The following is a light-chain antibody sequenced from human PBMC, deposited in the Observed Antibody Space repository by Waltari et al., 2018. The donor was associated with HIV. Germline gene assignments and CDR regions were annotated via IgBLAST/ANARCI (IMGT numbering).Light chain of an antibody. J-gene: IGLJ2*01. V-gene: IGLV1-47*01. CDR2: RTN. CDR3: AAWDDSLSGVV. CDR1: SSNIGSNY. Sequence: QSVLTQPPSASGTPGQWVTISCSGSSSNIGSNYVYWYQQLPGTAPKLLIYRTNQGPSGVPARFSGSKAGTSAFLAISGLRSEDEGDYSCAAWDDSLSGVVFGGGTKLTVL.